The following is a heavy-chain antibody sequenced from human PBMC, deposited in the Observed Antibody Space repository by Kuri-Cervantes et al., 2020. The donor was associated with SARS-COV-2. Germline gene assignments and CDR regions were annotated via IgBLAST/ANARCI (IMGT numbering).Heavy chain of an antibody. CDR2: ISSNGGST. V-gene: IGHV3-64*01. J-gene: IGHJ6*03. CDR1: GFTFSSYA. Sequence: ETLSLTCAASGFTFSSYAMHWVRQAPGKGLEYVSAISSNGGSTYYANSVKGRFTISRDNSKSTLYLQMGSLRAEDMAVYYCARDRYYYMDVWGKGTTVTVSS. CDR3: ARDRYYYMDV.